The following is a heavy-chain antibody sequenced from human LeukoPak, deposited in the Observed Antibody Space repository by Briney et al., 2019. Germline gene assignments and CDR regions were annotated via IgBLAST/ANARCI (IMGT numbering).Heavy chain of an antibody. J-gene: IGHJ4*02. CDR3: ARSSGYVLGAFDY. D-gene: IGHD5-12*01. V-gene: IGHV4-59*01. CDR2: IYYSGST. Sequence: PSETLSLTCTVSGGSISSYHWSWIRQPPGKGLEWIGYIYYSGSTNYNPSLKSRVTISVDTSKNQFSLKLSSVTAADTAVYYCARSSGYVLGAFDYWGQGTLVTVSS. CDR1: GGSISSYH.